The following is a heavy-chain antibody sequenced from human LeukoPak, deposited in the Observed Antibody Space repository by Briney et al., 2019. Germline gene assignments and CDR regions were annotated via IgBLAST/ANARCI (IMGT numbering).Heavy chain of an antibody. CDR2: IYYSGST. CDR1: GGSVSSGSYY. D-gene: IGHD6-13*01. J-gene: IGHJ4*02. Sequence: SETLSLTCTVSGGSVSSGSYYWSWIRQHPGKGLEWIGYIYYSGSTYYNPSLKSRVTISVDTSKNQFSLKLSSVTAADTAVYYCARRYSSSWYGGFDYWGQGTLVTVSS. CDR3: ARRYSSSWYGGFDY. V-gene: IGHV4-31*03.